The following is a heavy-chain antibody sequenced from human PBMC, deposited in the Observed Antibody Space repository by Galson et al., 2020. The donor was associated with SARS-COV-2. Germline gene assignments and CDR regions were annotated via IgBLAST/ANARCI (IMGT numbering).Heavy chain of an antibody. CDR1: GFTVSSNY. V-gene: IGHV3-53*04. CDR2: IYSGGST. Sequence: GGSLRLSCAASGFTVSSNYMSWVRQAPGKGLECVSVIYSGGSTYYADSVKGRFTISRHNSKNTLYLQMNSLRAEDTAVYYCARDEGLGSGSSDISDYYGMDVWGQGTTVTVSS. J-gene: IGHJ6*02. CDR3: ARDEGLGSGSSDISDYYGMDV. D-gene: IGHD3-10*01.